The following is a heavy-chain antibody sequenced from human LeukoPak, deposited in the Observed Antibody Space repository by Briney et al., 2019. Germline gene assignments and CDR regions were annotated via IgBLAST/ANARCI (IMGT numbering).Heavy chain of an antibody. V-gene: IGHV5-51*01. Sequence: GESLKISCKGSGYSFTSYWIGWVRQMPGKGLEWMGIIYPGDSDTRYSPSFQGQVTISADKSISTAYLQWSSLKASDPAMYYCARELNTYYDILTGYSGGFAFDIWGQGTMVTVSS. CDR1: GYSFTSYW. CDR3: ARELNTYYDILTGYSGGFAFDI. J-gene: IGHJ3*02. CDR2: IYPGDSDT. D-gene: IGHD3-9*01.